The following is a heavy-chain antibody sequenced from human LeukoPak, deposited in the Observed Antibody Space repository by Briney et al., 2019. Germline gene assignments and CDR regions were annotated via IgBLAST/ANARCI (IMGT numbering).Heavy chain of an antibody. CDR1: GFTFSNAW. D-gene: IGHD2-15*01. CDR2: IKSKTDGGTP. J-gene: IGHJ6*02. CDR3: TKVVDYYYYDMDV. V-gene: IGHV3-15*01. Sequence: GGSLRLSCAASGFTFSNAWMSWVRQAPGKGLEWVGRIKSKTDGGTPDYAAPVKGRFTISRDDSKNTMYLQMNSLKTEDTAVYYCTKVVDYYYYDMDVWGQGTTVTVSS.